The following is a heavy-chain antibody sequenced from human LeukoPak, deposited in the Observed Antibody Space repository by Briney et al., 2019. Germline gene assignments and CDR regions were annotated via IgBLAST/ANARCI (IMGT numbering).Heavy chain of an antibody. CDR2: ISGSGDST. Sequence: GGSLRLSCAASGFTFRNYAISWVRQAPVKGLECVSVISGSGDSTYYADSVKGRFTISRDNSKSTLYLQMNSLRADDTALYYCAQGATGSSLNWFDPWGQGTLVTVSS. J-gene: IGHJ5*02. V-gene: IGHV3-23*01. CDR1: GFTFRNYA. CDR3: AQGATGSSLNWFDP. D-gene: IGHD6-13*01.